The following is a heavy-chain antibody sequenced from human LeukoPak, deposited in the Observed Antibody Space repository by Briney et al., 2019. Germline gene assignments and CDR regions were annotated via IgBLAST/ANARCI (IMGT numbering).Heavy chain of an antibody. J-gene: IGHJ6*02. V-gene: IGHV1-69*04. CDR2: IIPILGIA. CDR3: ARIYGDYIIQHYGMDV. CDR1: GGTFSSYA. Sequence: GASVKVSCKASGGTFSSYAISWVRQAPGQGLEWMGRIIPILGIANYAQKFQGRVTITADKSTSTAYMELSSLRSEDTAVYYCARIYGDYIIQHYGMDVWGQGTTVTVSS. D-gene: IGHD4-17*01.